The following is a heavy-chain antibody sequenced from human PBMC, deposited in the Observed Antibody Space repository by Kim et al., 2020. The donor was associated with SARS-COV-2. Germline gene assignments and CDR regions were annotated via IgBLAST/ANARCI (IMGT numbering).Heavy chain of an antibody. V-gene: IGHV3-30*04. Sequence: GGSLRLSCAASGFTFSSYAMHWVRQAPGKGLEWVAVISYDGSNKYYADSVKGRFTISRDNSKNTLYLQMNSLRAEDTAVYYCAREVDIVAIEQFDYWGQGTLVTVSS. J-gene: IGHJ4*02. D-gene: IGHD5-12*01. CDR1: GFTFSSYA. CDR3: AREVDIVAIEQFDY. CDR2: ISYDGSNK.